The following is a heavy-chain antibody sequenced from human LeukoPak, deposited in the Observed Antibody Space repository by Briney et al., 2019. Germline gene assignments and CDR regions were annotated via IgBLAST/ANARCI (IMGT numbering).Heavy chain of an antibody. CDR2: ISYDGSNK. J-gene: IGHJ4*02. V-gene: IGHV3-30-3*01. CDR3: ARDAVGATGYYFDY. D-gene: IGHD1-26*01. CDR1: GFTFSSYA. Sequence: GGSLRLSCAASGFTFSSYAMHWVRQAPGKGLEWVAVISYDGSNKYYADSVKGRFTISRDNSKNTLYLQMNSLRAEDTAVYYCARDAVGATGYYFDYWGQGTLVTVSS.